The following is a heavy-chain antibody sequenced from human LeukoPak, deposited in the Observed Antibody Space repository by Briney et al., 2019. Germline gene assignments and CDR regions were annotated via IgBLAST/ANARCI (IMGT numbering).Heavy chain of an antibody. V-gene: IGHV4-34*01. D-gene: IGHD3-10*01. J-gene: IGHJ5*02. CDR3: ARLRKLAYGSGSYYKRAWFDP. CDR2: INHSGST. CDR1: GGSFSGYY. Sequence: PSETLSLTCAVYGGSFSGYYWSWIRQPPGKGLEWIGEINHSGSTNYNPSLKSRVTISVDTSKNQFSLKLSSVTAADTAVYYCARLRKLAYGSGSYYKRAWFDPWGQGTLVTVSS.